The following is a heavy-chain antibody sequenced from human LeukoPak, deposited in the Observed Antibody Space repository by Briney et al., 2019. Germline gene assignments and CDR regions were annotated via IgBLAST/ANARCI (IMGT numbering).Heavy chain of an antibody. J-gene: IGHJ6*01. V-gene: IGHV3-30*02. Sequence: GGSLRLSCAASGFTFSSYGMHWVRQAPGKGLEWVAFIRYDGSNKYYADSVKGRFTISRDNSKNTLYLQMNSLRAEDTAGYYCARLEWELLLSCYYSWMYVSGKRRTVTV. D-gene: IGHD1-26*01. CDR3: ARLEWELLLSCYYSWMYV. CDR1: GFTFSSYG. CDR2: IRYDGSNK.